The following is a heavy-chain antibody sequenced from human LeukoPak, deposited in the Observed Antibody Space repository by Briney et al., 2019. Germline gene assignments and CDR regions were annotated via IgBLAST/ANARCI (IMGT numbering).Heavy chain of an antibody. D-gene: IGHD3-16*01. J-gene: IGHJ4*02. V-gene: IGHV3-53*01. CDR2: MYTGGTT. CDR3: AKDEATSGGGLAS. CDR1: GFTVSGTH. Sequence: GGSLRLSCAASGFTVSGTHMSWVRQAPGKGLEWVSAMYTGGTTYYADSVKGRFTISRDNSRNTLFLHMSSLRADDTAVYYCAKDEATSGGGLASWGQGKLVTVSS.